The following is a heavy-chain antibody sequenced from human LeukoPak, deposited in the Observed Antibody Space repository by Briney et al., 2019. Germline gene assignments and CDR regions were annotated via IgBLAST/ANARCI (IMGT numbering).Heavy chain of an antibody. CDR3: AKDHSFIAAAGTHYFDY. CDR2: ISYDGSNK. V-gene: IGHV3-30*18. CDR1: GFTFSSYS. Sequence: PGGSLRLSCAASGFTFSSYSMNWVRQAPGKGLEWVAVISYDGSNKYYADSVKGRFTISRDNSKNTLYLQMNSLRAEDTAVYYCAKDHSFIAAAGTHYFDYWGQGTLVTVSS. J-gene: IGHJ4*02. D-gene: IGHD6-13*01.